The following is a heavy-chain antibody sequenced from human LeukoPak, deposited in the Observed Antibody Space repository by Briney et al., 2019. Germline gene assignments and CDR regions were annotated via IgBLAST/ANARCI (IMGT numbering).Heavy chain of an antibody. D-gene: IGHD6-19*01. CDR1: GFTFDDYA. CDR2: ISWNSGSI. J-gene: IGHJ4*02. CDR3: ARERIAVAEFDY. Sequence: GGSLRLSCAASGFTFDDYAMHWVRQAPGKGLEWVSGISWNSGSIGYADSVKGRFTIPRDNAKNSLYLQMNSLRAEDTAVYYCARERIAVAEFDYWGQGTLVTVSS. V-gene: IGHV3-9*01.